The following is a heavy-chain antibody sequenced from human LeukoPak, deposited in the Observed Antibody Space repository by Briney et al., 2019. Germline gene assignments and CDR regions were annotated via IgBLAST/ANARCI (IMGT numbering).Heavy chain of an antibody. CDR3: ATGTLYDLLPF. V-gene: IGHV1-24*01. J-gene: IGHJ4*02. CDR2: FDPGSGEI. CDR1: GYSITELS. D-gene: IGHD3-9*01. Sequence: ASVKVPCKVSGYSITELSTHWVRQAPGKGLEWMGGFDPGSGEIIYEQRFQDRVTMTEDTSTDTAYMELSSLRSEDTALYYCATGTLYDLLPFWGQGTLVTVSS.